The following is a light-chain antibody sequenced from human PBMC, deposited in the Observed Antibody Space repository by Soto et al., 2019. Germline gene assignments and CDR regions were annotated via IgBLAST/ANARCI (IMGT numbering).Light chain of an antibody. CDR3: TSYGGRDNLI. Sequence: QSVLTQPPSGSGSPGQSVTISCTGTSSDVGGYNYVSWFQQHPGKAPKLIISEVNKRPSGVPDRFSGSKSGNTASLTVSGLQAEDEADYYCTSYGGRDNLIFGGGIKLTVL. CDR2: EVN. CDR1: SSDVGGYNY. V-gene: IGLV2-8*01. J-gene: IGLJ2*01.